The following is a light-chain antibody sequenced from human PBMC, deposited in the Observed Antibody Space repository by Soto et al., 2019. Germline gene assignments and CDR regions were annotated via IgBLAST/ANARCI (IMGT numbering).Light chain of an antibody. CDR1: QSVSSN. CDR2: GAS. J-gene: IGKJ5*01. V-gene: IGKV3-15*01. Sequence: EIVMTQSPATLSVSPGERATLSCRASQSVSSNLAWYQQKPGQAPRLLIYGASTRATGIPARFRGSGSGTEFTPTISSLQSEDVAVYYCQQYNNWPIAFGQGTRLEIK. CDR3: QQYNNWPIA.